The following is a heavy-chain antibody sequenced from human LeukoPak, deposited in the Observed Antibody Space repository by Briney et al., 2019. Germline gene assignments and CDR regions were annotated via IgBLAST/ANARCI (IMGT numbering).Heavy chain of an antibody. Sequence: PGGSLRLSCAASGFTFSSYSMNWVRQAPGKGLEWVSSISSSSSYIYYADSVKGRFTISRDNAKNSLYLQMNSLRAEDTAVYYCARTPMITFGGVIVIEGHGAFDIWGQGTMVTVSS. D-gene: IGHD3-16*02. CDR2: ISSSSSYI. CDR1: GFTFSSYS. CDR3: ARTPMITFGGVIVIEGHGAFDI. J-gene: IGHJ3*02. V-gene: IGHV3-21*01.